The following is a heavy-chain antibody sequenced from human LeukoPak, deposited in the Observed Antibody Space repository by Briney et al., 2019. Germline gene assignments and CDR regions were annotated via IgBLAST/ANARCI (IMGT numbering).Heavy chain of an antibody. CDR3: ARHVTIRYAGAFDI. CDR2: IYYSGST. J-gene: IGHJ3*02. V-gene: IGHV4-39*01. D-gene: IGHD3-9*01. CDR1: GGSISSSSYY. Sequence: SETLSLTCTVSGGSISSSSYYWGWIRQPPGKGLEWIGSIYYSGSTYYNPSLKSRVTISVDTSKNQFSLKLSSVTAADTAVYYCARHVTIRYAGAFDIWGQGTMVTVSS.